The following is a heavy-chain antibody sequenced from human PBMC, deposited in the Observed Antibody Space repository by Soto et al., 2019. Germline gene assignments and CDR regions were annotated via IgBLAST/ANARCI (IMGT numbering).Heavy chain of an antibody. CDR2: INYSGST. Sequence: SETLSLTCTVSGGSIXSXXXXWXXXXXXXXXGXASIGYINYSGSTNYNPSLKSRVTISVATSKNQFSLKLSSVTAVDTAVYYCARRVPRGAGTIYYYYYMDVWGKGTTVTVSS. CDR1: GGSIXSXXXX. V-gene: IGHV4-61*08. J-gene: IGHJ6*03. CDR3: ARRVPRGAGTIYYYYYMDV. D-gene: IGHD1-7*01.